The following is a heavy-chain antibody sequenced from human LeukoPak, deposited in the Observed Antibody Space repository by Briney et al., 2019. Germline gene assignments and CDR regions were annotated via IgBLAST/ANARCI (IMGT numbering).Heavy chain of an antibody. D-gene: IGHD3-10*01. CDR2: INWNGGST. CDR3: ARRQSHVWFGATSEYYYYYYMDV. CDR1: GFTFDDYG. V-gene: IGHV3-20*04. J-gene: IGHJ6*03. Sequence: GESLRLSCAASGFTFDDYGMSWVRQAPGKGLEWVSGINWNGGSTGYADSVKGRFTISRDNAKNSLYLQMNSLRAEDTALYYCARRQSHVWFGATSEYYYYYYMDVWGKGTTVTVSS.